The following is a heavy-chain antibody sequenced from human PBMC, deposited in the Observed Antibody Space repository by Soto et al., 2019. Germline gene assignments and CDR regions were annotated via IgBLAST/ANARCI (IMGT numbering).Heavy chain of an antibody. CDR1: GLTISNAW. V-gene: IGHV3-15*07. CDR2: IKTNTEGGTT. CDR3: AKGGGGDHGD. J-gene: IGHJ4*02. Sequence: EVQLVESGGGFIYPGGSLRLSCAASGLTISNAWMNWVRQAPGKGLEWVGRIKTNTEGGTTDYAAAVKGRFTVSRDDSKNTLYLQMNSLRVDDTAVYFCAKGGGGDHGDWGQGTPVAVSS. D-gene: IGHD2-21*02.